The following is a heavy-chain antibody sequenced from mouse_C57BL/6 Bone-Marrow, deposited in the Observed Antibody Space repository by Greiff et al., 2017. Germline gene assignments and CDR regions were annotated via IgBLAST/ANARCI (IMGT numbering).Heavy chain of an antibody. V-gene: IGHV1-47*01. J-gene: IGHJ2*01. CDR2: FHPYNDDT. CDR3: ARGGNDGGYYFDY. D-gene: IGHD1-1*02. CDR1: GYTFTTYP. Sequence: VQVVESGAELVKPGASVKMSCKASGYTFTTYPIEWMKQNHGKSLEWIGNFHPYNDDTKYNEKFKGKATLTVEKSSSTVYLELSQLTSDDSAFYYCARGGNDGGYYFDYWGQGTTLTVSS.